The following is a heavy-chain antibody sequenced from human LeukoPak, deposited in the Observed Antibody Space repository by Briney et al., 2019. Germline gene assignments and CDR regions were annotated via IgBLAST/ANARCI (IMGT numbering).Heavy chain of an antibody. V-gene: IGHV1-18*01. CDR2: ISAYNGNT. CDR3: ARVRQLGYYYYYGMDV. J-gene: IGHJ6*02. D-gene: IGHD6-13*01. Sequence: ASVKVSCKASGYTFTSYGISWVRQAPGQGIEWTGWISAYNGNTNYAQKLQGRVTMTTDTSTSTAYMELRSLRSDDTAVYYCARVRQLGYYYYYGMDVWGQGTTVTVSS. CDR1: GYTFTSYG.